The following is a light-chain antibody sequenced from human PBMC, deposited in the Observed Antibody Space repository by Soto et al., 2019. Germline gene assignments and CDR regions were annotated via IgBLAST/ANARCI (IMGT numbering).Light chain of an antibody. J-gene: IGLJ1*01. V-gene: IGLV2-14*01. CDR1: SSDVGGYNY. Sequence: SVLTHPASVSGSPGQSVTSSCTGTSSDVGGYNYVSWYQQHPGKAPKLMIYEVSNRPSGVSNRFSGSKSGNTASLTISGLQAEDEADYYCSSYTSSSTLYVFGTGTKVTVL. CDR3: SSYTSSSTLYV. CDR2: EVS.